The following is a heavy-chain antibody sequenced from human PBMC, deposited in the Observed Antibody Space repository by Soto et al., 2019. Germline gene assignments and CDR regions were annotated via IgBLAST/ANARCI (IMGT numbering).Heavy chain of an antibody. D-gene: IGHD3-9*01. CDR1: GFTFTSSA. CDR2: IVVGSGNT. J-gene: IGHJ6*02. CDR3: AAPSPYYDILTGYSHYYYGMDV. V-gene: IGHV1-58*01. Sequence: QMQLVQSGPEVKKPGTSVKVSCKASGFTFTSSAVQWVRQARGQRLEWIGWIVVGSGNTNYAQKFQERVTITRDMSTSTAYMELSSLRSEDTAVYYCAAPSPYYDILTGYSHYYYGMDVWGQGTTVTVSS.